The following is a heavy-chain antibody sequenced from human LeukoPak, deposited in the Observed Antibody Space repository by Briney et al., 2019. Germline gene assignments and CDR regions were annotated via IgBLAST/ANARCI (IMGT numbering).Heavy chain of an antibody. J-gene: IGHJ6*02. Sequence: SETLSLTCTVSGGPISSGGSYWSWIRQHPGTGLEWIGYIYYSGSTYYNPSLKSRVTISVDTSKNQFSLKLSSVTAADTAVYYCASGPYCSSTSCYSVGGMDVWGQGTTVTVSS. CDR3: ASGPYCSSTSCYSVGGMDV. CDR1: GGPISSGGSY. V-gene: IGHV4-31*03. CDR2: IYYSGST. D-gene: IGHD2-2*02.